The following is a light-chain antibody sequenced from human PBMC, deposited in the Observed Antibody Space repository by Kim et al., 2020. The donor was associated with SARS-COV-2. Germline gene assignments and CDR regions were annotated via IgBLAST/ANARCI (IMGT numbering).Light chain of an antibody. CDR1: GSNIGEGYD. CDR3: QSYDRRLSSYV. J-gene: IGLJ1*01. CDR2: SNN. Sequence: RVTIYCTGSGSNIGEGYDVHWYQQRPGKAPKFLIYSNNNRPSGVPDRFSASKTGTSASLAITGLQAEDEAAYYCQSYDRRLSSYVFGTGTTVIVL. V-gene: IGLV1-40*01.